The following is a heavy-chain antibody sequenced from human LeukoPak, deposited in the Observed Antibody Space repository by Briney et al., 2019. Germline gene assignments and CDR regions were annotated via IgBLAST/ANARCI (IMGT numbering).Heavy chain of an antibody. CDR2: IYYSGST. J-gene: IGHJ5*02. D-gene: IGHD5-24*01. CDR3: AREVQMEVFDP. V-gene: IGHV4-59*11. CDR1: GGSISSHY. Sequence: SETLSLPCTVSGGSISSHYWSWIRRPPGKGLGWIGYIYYSGSTNYNPSLKSRVTISVDTSKNQFSLKLSSVTAADTAVYYWAREVQMEVFDPWGQGTLVTVSS.